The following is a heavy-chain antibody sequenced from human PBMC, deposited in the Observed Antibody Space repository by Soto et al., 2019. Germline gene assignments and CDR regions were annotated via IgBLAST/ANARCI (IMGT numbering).Heavy chain of an antibody. CDR2: ISGSGGST. CDR3: AKDLYSYGGFRWYY. D-gene: IGHD5-18*01. Sequence: EVQLLESGGGLVQPGGSLRLSCAASGFTFSSYAMSWVRQAPGKGLEWVSAISGSGGSTYYTDSVKGRFTISRDNSKNTLYLQMNSLRAEDTAVYYCAKDLYSYGGFRWYYWGQGTLVTVSS. V-gene: IGHV3-23*01. J-gene: IGHJ4*02. CDR1: GFTFSSYA.